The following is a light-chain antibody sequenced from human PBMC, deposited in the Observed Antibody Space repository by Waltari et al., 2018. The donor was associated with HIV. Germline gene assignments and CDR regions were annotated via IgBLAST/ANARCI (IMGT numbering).Light chain of an antibody. CDR3: AAWDDTLTVV. CDR2: RNN. Sequence: QSVLTQPPSASGTPGQSVTISCSGTSSNIRTNYVYWYQQFPGTAPKLLIYRNNKRPSGVPDRFSGSKSGTSASLDISGLRSDDEAEYYCAAWDDTLTVVFSGGTKLTVL. CDR1: SSNIRTNY. J-gene: IGLJ2*01. V-gene: IGLV1-47*01.